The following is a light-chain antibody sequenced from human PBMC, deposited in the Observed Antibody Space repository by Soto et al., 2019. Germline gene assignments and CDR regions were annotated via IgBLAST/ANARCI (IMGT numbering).Light chain of an antibody. CDR1: QSISTY. CDR2: DAS. Sequence: DIVLTQSPATLSLSPGERATLSCRSSQSISTYVAWYQQKPGQAPRLLIFDASNRATGIPARFSGSGSGTDFTLTISSLEPEDSAVYYCQQCRNWPLTFGQGTKVEIK. J-gene: IGKJ1*01. V-gene: IGKV3-11*01. CDR3: QQCRNWPLT.